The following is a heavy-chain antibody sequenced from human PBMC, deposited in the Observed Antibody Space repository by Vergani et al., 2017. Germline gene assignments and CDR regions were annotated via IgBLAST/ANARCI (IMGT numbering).Heavy chain of an antibody. CDR2: ISAYNGNT. CDR3: ARDLVPYYYDSSGYWRGRYFDY. V-gene: IGHV1-18*01. D-gene: IGHD3-22*01. CDR1: GYTFTSYG. Sequence: QVQLVQSGAEVKKPGASVKVSCKASGYTFTSYGISWVRQAPGQGLEWMGWISAYNGNTNYAQKLQGRVTMTTDTSTSTAYMELRSLRSDDTAVYYCARDLVPYYYDSSGYWRGRYFDYWGQGTLVTVSS. J-gene: IGHJ4*02.